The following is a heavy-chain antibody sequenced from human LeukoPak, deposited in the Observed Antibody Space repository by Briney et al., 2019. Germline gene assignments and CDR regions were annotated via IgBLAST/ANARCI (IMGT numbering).Heavy chain of an antibody. CDR1: GFTFSSYS. V-gene: IGHV3-48*01. D-gene: IGHD3-22*01. J-gene: IGHJ4*02. CDR2: ISSSSSTI. CDR3: ARAGRRPYYYDSSGTGILSY. Sequence: GGSLRLSCAASGFTFSSYSMNWVRQAPGKGLEWVSYISSSSSTIYYADSVKGRFTISRDNAKNSLYLQMNSLRAEDTAVYYCARAGRRPYYYDSSGTGILSYWGQGTLVTVSS.